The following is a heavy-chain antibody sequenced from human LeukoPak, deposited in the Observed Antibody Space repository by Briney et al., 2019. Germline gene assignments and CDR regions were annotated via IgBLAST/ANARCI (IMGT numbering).Heavy chain of an antibody. CDR1: GFNAW. J-gene: IGHJ4*02. CDR2: IKAKAHGGTI. V-gene: IGHV3-15*01. CDR3: TTDGVGVEGATYDN. D-gene: IGHD1-26*01. Sequence: GGSLRLSCAASGFNAWMAWVRQAPGKGLEWVGRIKAKAHGGTIEYAAPVKGRFTISRDDSKNTLYLQMNSLKTEDTAVYYCTTDGVGVEGATYDNWGQGTLVSVSS.